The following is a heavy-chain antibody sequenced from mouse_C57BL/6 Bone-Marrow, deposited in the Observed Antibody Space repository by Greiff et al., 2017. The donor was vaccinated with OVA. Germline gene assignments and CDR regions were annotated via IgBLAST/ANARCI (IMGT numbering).Heavy chain of an antibody. CDR3: ARAYYSNYFYYAMDY. J-gene: IGHJ4*01. D-gene: IGHD2-5*01. Sequence: DVKLQESGAELVKPGASVKLSCTASGFNIKDYYMHWVKQRTEQGLEWIGRIDPEDGETKYAPKFQGKATITADTSSNTAYLQLSSLTSEDTAVYYCARAYYSNYFYYAMDYWGQGTSVTVSS. V-gene: IGHV14-2*01. CDR2: IDPEDGET. CDR1: GFNIKDYY.